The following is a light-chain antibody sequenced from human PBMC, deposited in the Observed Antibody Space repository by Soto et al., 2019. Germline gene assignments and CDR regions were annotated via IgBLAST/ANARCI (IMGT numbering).Light chain of an antibody. Sequence: EPVWMQSPGTRSLSPGERATLACRISQSVSSSYLAWYQQKPGQAPRLLNYGASSRATGIPDRFSGSGSGTDFNLTISRLEPEDFAVYYCQQYGSSPRTFGQGTRLEI. CDR1: QSVSSSY. J-gene: IGKJ5*01. CDR2: GAS. V-gene: IGKV3-20*01. CDR3: QQYGSSPRT.